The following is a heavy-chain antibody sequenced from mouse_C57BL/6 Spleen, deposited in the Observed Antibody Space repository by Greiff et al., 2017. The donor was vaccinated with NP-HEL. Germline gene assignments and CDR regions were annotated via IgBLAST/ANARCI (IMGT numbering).Heavy chain of an antibody. D-gene: IGHD1-1*01. CDR3: ALTYGSSYEGFAY. CDR1: GYTFTSYW. V-gene: IGHV1-61*01. J-gene: IGHJ3*01. Sequence: QVHVKQSGAELVRPGSSVKLSCKASGYTFTSYWMDWVKQRPGQGLEWIGNIYPSDSETHYNQKLKDKATLTVDKSSRTAYMQLSSLTSEDSAVYYCALTYGSSYEGFAYWGQGTLVTVSA. CDR2: IYPSDSET.